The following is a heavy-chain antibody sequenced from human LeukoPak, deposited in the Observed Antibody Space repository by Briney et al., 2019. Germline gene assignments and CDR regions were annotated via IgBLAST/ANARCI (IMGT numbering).Heavy chain of an antibody. Sequence: GGSLRLSCAASGFTFSSYGMHWVRQAPGKGLEWVAFIRYDGSNKYYADSVKGRFTISRDNSKNTLYLQMNSLRAEDTAVYYCARTPRPAAVAGTSDYWGQGTLVTVSS. CDR1: GFTFSSYG. D-gene: IGHD6-19*01. CDR3: ARTPRPAAVAGTSDY. J-gene: IGHJ4*02. V-gene: IGHV3-30*02. CDR2: IRYDGSNK.